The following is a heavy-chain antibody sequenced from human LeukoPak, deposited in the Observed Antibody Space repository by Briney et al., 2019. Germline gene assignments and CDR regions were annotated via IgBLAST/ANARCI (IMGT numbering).Heavy chain of an antibody. J-gene: IGHJ3*02. CDR2: IYSSGGT. CDR1: GGSIGSSY. CDR3: ARDAGPPLDAFDI. Sequence: SETLSLTCTVSGGSIGSSYCSWIRQPPGKGLEWIGYIYSSGGTNYNPSLKSRVTISVDTSKNHFSLNLRSVTAADTAVYYCARDAGPPLDAFDIWGLGTVVTVSS. V-gene: IGHV4-59*01.